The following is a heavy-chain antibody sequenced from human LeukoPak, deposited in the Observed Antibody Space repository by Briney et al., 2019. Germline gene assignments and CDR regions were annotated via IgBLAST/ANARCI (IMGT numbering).Heavy chain of an antibody. J-gene: IGHJ4*02. CDR2: ISAYNGNT. V-gene: IGHV1-18*01. D-gene: IGHD2-2*01. Sequence: ASVKVSCKASGYTFPSYGVSWVRQAPGQGLEWMGWISAYNGNTNYAQKLQGRVTMTTDTSTSTAYMELRSLRSGDTAVYFCARGSSVIDIVVVPAAIDFDYWGQGTLVTVSS. CDR3: ARGSSVIDIVVVPAAIDFDY. CDR1: GYTFPSYG.